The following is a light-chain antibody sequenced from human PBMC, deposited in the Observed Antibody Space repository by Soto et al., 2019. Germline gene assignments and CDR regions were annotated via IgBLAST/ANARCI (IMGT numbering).Light chain of an antibody. J-gene: IGKJ1*01. CDR1: QSVSSNY. CDR2: GAS. CDR3: QQYGSLPWT. V-gene: IGKV3-20*01. Sequence: EIVLTQSPGTLSLSPGEKATLSCRAIQSVSSNYLAWYQQKPGQAPRPLIYGASSRAIGIPDRFSGSGSGTDFTLTISRLEPEDFAVYYCQQYGSLPWTFGQGTEV.